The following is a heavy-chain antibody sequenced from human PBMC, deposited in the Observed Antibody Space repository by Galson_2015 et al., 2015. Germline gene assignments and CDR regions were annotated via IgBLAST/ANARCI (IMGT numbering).Heavy chain of an antibody. CDR3: ASFPSIAAAGNDY. CDR1: GFTFSSYW. Sequence: SLRLSCAASGFTFSSYWMHWVRQAPGKGLVWVSRINSDGSSTSYADFVKGRFTISRDNAKNTLYLQMNSLRAEDTAVYYCASFPSIAAAGNDYWGQGPLVTVSS. CDR2: INSDGSST. J-gene: IGHJ4*02. V-gene: IGHV3-74*01. D-gene: IGHD6-13*01.